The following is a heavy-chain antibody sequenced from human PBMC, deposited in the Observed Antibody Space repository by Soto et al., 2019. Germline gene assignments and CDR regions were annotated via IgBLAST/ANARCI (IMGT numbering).Heavy chain of an antibody. J-gene: IGHJ4*02. CDR1: GGSVSSGSYY. D-gene: IGHD3-9*01. V-gene: IGHV4-61*01. CDR3: ARGEPHDDILTGYYSRPYYFDY. CDR2: IYYSGST. Sequence: SETLSLTCTVSGGSVSSGSYYWSWIRQPPGKGLEWIGYIYYSGSTNYNPSLKSRVTISVDTSKNQFSRKLSSVTAADTAVYYCARGEPHDDILTGYYSRPYYFDYWGQTTLVTVSS.